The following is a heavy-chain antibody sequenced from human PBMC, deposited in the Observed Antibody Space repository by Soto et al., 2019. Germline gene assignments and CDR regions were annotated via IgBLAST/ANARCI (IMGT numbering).Heavy chain of an antibody. CDR2: ILYSEKN. D-gene: IGHD3-10*01. CDR1: GASITSGGSY. J-gene: IGHJ6*02. V-gene: IGHV4-31*03. CDR3: VRGRGTTLRMDV. Sequence: KPSETLSLTCSVSGASITSGGSYWTWIRQHPGKGLEWIGNILYSEKNYYNPSLKSRVTISLDTSKNQFSLKVNSVTAADTAVYYCVRGRGTTLRMDVWGQGTTVTVSS.